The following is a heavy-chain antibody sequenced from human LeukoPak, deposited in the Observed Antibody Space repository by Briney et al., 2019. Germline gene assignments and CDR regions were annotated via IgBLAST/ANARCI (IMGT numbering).Heavy chain of an antibody. CDR3: ARGDYGDYENNWFDP. J-gene: IGHJ5*02. CDR1: GYTFTGYY. D-gene: IGHD4-17*01. CDR2: INPNSGGT. V-gene: IGHV1-2*02. Sequence: ASVKVSCKASGYTFTGYYMHWVRQAPGQGLEWMGWINPNSGGTNYAQKFQGRVTMTRDTSISTAYMELSRLRSDDTAVYYCARGDYGDYENNWFDPWGQGTLATVSS.